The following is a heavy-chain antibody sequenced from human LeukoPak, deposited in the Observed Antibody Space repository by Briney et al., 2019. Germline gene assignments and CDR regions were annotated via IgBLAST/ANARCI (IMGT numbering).Heavy chain of an antibody. Sequence: ASVKVSCKASGYTFTGYYMHWVRQAPGQGLEWMGWINPNSGGTNYARKFQGRVTMTRDTSISTAYMELSRLRSGDTAVYYCARWIGPSHPFDYWGQGTLVTVSS. CDR2: INPNSGGT. CDR1: GYTFTGYY. D-gene: IGHD2-2*03. V-gene: IGHV1-2*02. CDR3: ARWIGPSHPFDY. J-gene: IGHJ4*02.